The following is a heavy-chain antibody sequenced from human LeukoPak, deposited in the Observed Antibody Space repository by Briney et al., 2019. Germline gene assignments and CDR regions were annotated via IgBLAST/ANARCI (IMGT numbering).Heavy chain of an antibody. CDR3: AKDLYDSSGSRYDY. CDR2: MSGSGSST. V-gene: IGHV3-23*01. CDR1: GFTFSNYA. Sequence: GGSLRLSRAASGFTFSNYAMSWVRQAPGKGLEWVSAMSGSGSSTWYADSVKGRLTISRDNSKNTLFLQMNSLRAEDTAVYYCAKDLYDSSGSRYDYWGQGTLVTVSS. J-gene: IGHJ4*02. D-gene: IGHD3-22*01.